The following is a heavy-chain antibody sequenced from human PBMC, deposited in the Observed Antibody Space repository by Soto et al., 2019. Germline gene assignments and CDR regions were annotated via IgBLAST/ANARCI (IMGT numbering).Heavy chain of an antibody. Sequence: GGSLRLSGAASGFSVTSYSISWLRQAPWKGLEWVSVLSGSGIGKDYADSVKGRFTISRDNSRNTLYLQMSGLRVEDTAVYYCAKDRYCSAPSSQDFGSFGQRTLVTFCS. CDR3: AKDRYCSAPSSQDFGS. CDR2: LSGSGIGK. J-gene: IGHJ4*02. V-gene: IGHV3-23*01. CDR1: GFSVTSYS. D-gene: IGHD2-2*01.